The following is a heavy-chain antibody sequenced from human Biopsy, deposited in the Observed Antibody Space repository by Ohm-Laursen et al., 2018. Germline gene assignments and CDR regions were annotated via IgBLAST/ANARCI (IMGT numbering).Heavy chain of an antibody. CDR3: ARWSYPDTPPFDY. CDR2: IKSSGNPK. V-gene: IGHV3-48*03. CDR1: GFTFSSYE. D-gene: IGHD1-26*01. Sequence: GSLRLSCAASGFTFSSYEMNWVRQAPGKGLEWASYIKSSGNPKYYADSVKGRFTISRDNAKNSLYLQMNSLRAEDTAVYYCARWSYPDTPPFDYWGQGTLVSVSS. J-gene: IGHJ4*02.